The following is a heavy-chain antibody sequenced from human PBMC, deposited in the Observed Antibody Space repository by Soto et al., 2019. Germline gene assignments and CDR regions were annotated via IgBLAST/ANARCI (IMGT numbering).Heavy chain of an antibody. CDR2: TYHTGTT. CDR1: GCSITSIGYF. J-gene: IGHJ5*02. CDR3: ARVMAAMQNWLDP. V-gene: IGHV4-30-4*01. D-gene: IGHD2-2*01. Sequence: TLSLTCSVSGCSITSIGYFCSWIRQPPGKGLEWIGFTYHTGTTYYNPSLRSRVTISIDTSKSQFSMKLNSVTAADTAVYYCARVMAAMQNWLDPWGQGTLVTVSS.